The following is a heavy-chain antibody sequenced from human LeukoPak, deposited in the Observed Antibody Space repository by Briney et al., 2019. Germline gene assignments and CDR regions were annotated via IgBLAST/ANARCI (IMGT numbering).Heavy chain of an antibody. CDR2: IKSKTDGGTT. J-gene: IGHJ4*02. CDR1: GFTFSNAW. D-gene: IGHD3-9*01. Sequence: PGGSLRLSCAASGFTFSNAWMSWVRQAPGKGLEWVGRIKSKTDGGTTDYAAPVKGRFTISRDGSKNTLYLQMNSLKTEDTAVYYCTSPDILTGYYSPNFDYWGEGTLVTVSS. CDR3: TSPDILTGYYSPNFDY. V-gene: IGHV3-15*01.